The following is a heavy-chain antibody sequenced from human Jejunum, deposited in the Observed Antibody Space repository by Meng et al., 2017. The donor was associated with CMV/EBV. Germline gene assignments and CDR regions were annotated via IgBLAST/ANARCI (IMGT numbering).Heavy chain of an antibody. CDR2: IWYDGTQK. V-gene: IGHV3-30*02. CDR1: AFTFSNFG. Sequence: QVQLVESGGGVVQPGGSLRLSCAASAFTFSNFGMHWVRQAPGKGLEWVAFIWYDGTQKYYTDSVKGRFTISRDNSKNILYLQMNSLGTEDTAVYYCAKDHYDFWSGYFDYWGQGTLVTVSS. CDR3: AKDHYDFWSGYFDY. D-gene: IGHD3-3*01. J-gene: IGHJ4*02.